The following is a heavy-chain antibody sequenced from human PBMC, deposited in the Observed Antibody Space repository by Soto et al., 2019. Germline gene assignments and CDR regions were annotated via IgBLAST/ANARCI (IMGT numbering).Heavy chain of an antibody. CDR3: ATGSYSSSWTHYFDH. V-gene: IGHV3-30-3*01. D-gene: IGHD6-13*01. Sequence: GGSLRLSCAASGFTFSSYAMHWFRQAPGKGLEWVAVISYGGSNKYYADSVKGRFTFSRDNSKNTLYLQMNSLRAEDTAVYYCATGSYSSSWTHYFDHWGQGTLVTVSS. CDR2: ISYGGSNK. CDR1: GFTFSSYA. J-gene: IGHJ4*02.